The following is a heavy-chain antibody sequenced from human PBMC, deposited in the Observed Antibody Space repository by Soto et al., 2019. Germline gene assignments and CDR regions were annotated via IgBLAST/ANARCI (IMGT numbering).Heavy chain of an antibody. CDR2: IYYSGST. CDR1: GVSISSSSYY. V-gene: IGHV4-39*01. J-gene: IGHJ5*02. CDR3: EKQEQWLASGAWFDP. Sequence: ETLSVTCPVSGVSISSSSYYWGWIRQPPGKGLEWIGSIYYSGSTYYNPSLKSRVTISVDTSKNQFSLQLSSVTAADTAVYYCEKQEQWLASGAWFDPWGQGTLVTVYS. D-gene: IGHD6-19*01.